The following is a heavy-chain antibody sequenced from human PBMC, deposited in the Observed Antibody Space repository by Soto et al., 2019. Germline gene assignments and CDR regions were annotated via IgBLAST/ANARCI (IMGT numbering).Heavy chain of an antibody. J-gene: IGHJ6*02. CDR1: GYTFTGYD. Sequence: ASVKVSCKASGYTFTGYDIDWVRQATGKGLEWMGWMNPNSGNTGYAQKFQGRVTMTRNTSISTAYMELSSLRSEDTAVYYCARGNRYYDFWSGLNYYYYYGMDVWGQGTTVTVSS. CDR3: ARGNRYYDFWSGLNYYYYYGMDV. V-gene: IGHV1-8*01. D-gene: IGHD3-3*01. CDR2: MNPNSGNT.